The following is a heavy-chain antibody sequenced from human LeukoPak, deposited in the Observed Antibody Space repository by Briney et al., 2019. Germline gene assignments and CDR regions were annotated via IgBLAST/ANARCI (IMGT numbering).Heavy chain of an antibody. CDR2: ISGSGGST. CDR1: GFTFSSYA. Sequence: GGSLRLSCAASGFTFSSYAMSWLRQAPGKGLEWVSAISGSGGSTYYADSVKGRFTISRDNSKNTLYLQMNSLRAEDTAVYYCAKDFLGYFAFDIWGQGTMVTVSS. D-gene: IGHD7-27*01. J-gene: IGHJ3*02. V-gene: IGHV3-23*01. CDR3: AKDFLGYFAFDI.